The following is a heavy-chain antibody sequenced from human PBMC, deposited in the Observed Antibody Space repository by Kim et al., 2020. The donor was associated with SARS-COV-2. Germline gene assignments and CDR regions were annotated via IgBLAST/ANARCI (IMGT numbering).Heavy chain of an antibody. J-gene: IGHJ6*02. CDR3: ARAFGVVNYGMDV. D-gene: IGHD3-3*01. Sequence: YGESVKGRFTISRDDSKNSLYLQMNSLKTEDTAVYYCARAFGVVNYGMDVWGQGTTVTVSS. V-gene: IGHV3-72*01.